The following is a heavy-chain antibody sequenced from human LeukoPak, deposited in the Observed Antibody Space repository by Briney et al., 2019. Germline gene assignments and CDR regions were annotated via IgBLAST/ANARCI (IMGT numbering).Heavy chain of an antibody. CDR2: ISSSGSTI. J-gene: IGHJ6*02. CDR1: GFTFSDYY. Sequence: PGGSLRLSCAASGFTFSDYYMSWIRQAPGKGLEWVSYISSSGSTIYYADSVKGRFTISRDNAKNSLYLQMNSLRAEDTAVYYCARSYSSAWHYYYGMDVWGQGTTVTVSS. D-gene: IGHD6-19*01. CDR3: ARSYSSAWHYYYGMDV. V-gene: IGHV3-11*01.